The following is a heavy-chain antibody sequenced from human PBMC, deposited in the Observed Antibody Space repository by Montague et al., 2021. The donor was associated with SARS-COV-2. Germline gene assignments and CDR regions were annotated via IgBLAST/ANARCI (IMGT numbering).Heavy chain of an antibody. CDR3: ARERDRYYYMDI. CDR2: SRRN. V-gene: IGHV4-30-2*04. J-gene: IGHJ6*03. Sequence: SRRNXYNSSLKSRVTISVDTSNNHFSLKLSSVTAADTAMYYCARERDRYYYMDIWGKGTTITVSS.